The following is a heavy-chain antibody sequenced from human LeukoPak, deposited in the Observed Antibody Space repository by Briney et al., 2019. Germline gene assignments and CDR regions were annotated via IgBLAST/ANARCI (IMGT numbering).Heavy chain of an antibody. D-gene: IGHD4-17*01. CDR3: AGARHGDYRWDY. V-gene: IGHV5-51*01. CDR1: GYSFTNYW. Sequence: GESLKISCQDSGYSFTNYWIGWVRQMPGKGLEWMGIIHSADSNTKYSPSFQGQVTISADKSISTAYLQWSGLKASDTAMYYCAGARHGDYRWDYWGQGTLVTVSS. CDR2: IHSADSNT. J-gene: IGHJ4*02.